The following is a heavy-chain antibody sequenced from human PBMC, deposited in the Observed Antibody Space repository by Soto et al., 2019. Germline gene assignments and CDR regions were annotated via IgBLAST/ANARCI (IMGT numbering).Heavy chain of an antibody. CDR1: GFTFSNAW. V-gene: IGHV3-15*01. CDR2: IKSKTDGGTT. CDR3: TTGPLRYCSGGSCDYYYYYMDV. Sequence: PGGSLRLSCAASGFTFSNAWMSWVRQAPGKGLEWVGRIKSKTDGGTTDYAAPVKGRFTISRDDSKNTLYLQMNSLKTEDTAVYYCTTGPLRYCSGGSCDYYYYYMDVWGKGTTVTVSS. J-gene: IGHJ6*03. D-gene: IGHD2-15*01.